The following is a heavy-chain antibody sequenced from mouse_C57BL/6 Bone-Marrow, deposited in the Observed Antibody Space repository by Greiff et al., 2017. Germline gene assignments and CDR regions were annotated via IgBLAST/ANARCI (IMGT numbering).Heavy chain of an antibody. CDR2: IYPGDGDT. D-gene: IGHD2-4*01. CDR1: GYAFSSSW. V-gene: IGHV1-82*01. J-gene: IGHJ4*01. CDR3: ARTGGLRRAMDY. Sequence: LVESGPELVKPGASVKISCKASGYAFSSSWMNWVKQRPGKGLEWIGRIYPGDGDTNYNGKFKGKATLTADKSSSTAYMQLSSLTSEDSAVYFCARTGGLRRAMDYGGQGTSVTVSS.